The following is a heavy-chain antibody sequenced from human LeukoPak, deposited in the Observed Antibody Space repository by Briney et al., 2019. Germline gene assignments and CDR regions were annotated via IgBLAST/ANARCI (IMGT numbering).Heavy chain of an antibody. Sequence: GGSLRLSCAASGFSFSSYSMNWVRQAPGKGLEWVSSISVGSSYIYYADSVKGRFTISRDNAKNSLFLQMNSLRAEDTAVYYCSRVDENGYNFAWGQGTLVTVSS. D-gene: IGHD5-24*01. CDR1: GFSFSSYS. J-gene: IGHJ5*02. V-gene: IGHV3-21*01. CDR2: ISVGSSYI. CDR3: SRVDENGYNFA.